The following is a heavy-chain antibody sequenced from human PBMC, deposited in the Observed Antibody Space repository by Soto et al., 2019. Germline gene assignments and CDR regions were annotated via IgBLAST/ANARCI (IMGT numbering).Heavy chain of an antibody. J-gene: IGHJ3*02. V-gene: IGHV3-48*01. CDR1: GFTFSSYS. CDR3: ARDRTDYIWGSYRYGAFDI. Sequence: PGGSLRLSCAASGFTFSSYSMNWVRQAPGKGLEWGSYISSSSSTIYYADSVKGRFTISRDNAKNSLYLQMNSLRAEDTAVYYCARDRTDYIWGSYRYGAFDIWGQGTMVTVSS. D-gene: IGHD3-16*02. CDR2: ISSSSSTI.